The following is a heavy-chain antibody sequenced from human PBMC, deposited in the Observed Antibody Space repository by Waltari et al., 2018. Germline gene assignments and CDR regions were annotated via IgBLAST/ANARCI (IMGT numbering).Heavy chain of an antibody. CDR2: IYHSGST. CDR1: GYSISSGYY. D-gene: IGHD3-3*01. Sequence: QVQLQESGPGLVKPSETLPLTCAVSGYSISSGYYWGWIRQPPGKGLEWIGSIYHSGSTYYNPSLKSRVTISVDTSKNQFSLKLSSVTAADTAVYYCARGVLNYDFWSGYYLYFDYWGQGTLVTVSS. V-gene: IGHV4-38-2*01. CDR3: ARGVLNYDFWSGYYLYFDY. J-gene: IGHJ4*02.